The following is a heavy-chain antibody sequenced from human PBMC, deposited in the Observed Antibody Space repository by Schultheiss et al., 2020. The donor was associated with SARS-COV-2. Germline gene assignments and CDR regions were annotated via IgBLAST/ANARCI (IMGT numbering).Heavy chain of an antibody. J-gene: IGHJ4*02. CDR2: ISGSSSYI. CDR1: GFTFSSYA. D-gene: IGHD6-13*01. V-gene: IGHV3-21*04. Sequence: GGSLRLSCAASGFTFSSYAMSWVRQAPGKGLEWVSSISGSSSYIYYADSVKGRFTISRDNSKNTLYLQMNSLRAEDTAVYYCARAGRAIAAAGIDYWGQGTLVTVSS. CDR3: ARAGRAIAAAGIDY.